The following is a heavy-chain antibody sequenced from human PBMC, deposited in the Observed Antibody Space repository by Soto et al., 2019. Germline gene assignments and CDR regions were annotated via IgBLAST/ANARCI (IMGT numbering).Heavy chain of an antibody. J-gene: IGHJ6*02. CDR2: INPKSGGT. Sequence: GSGVKASCKASGYSFTDYHIHWVRQAPGPGLEWLGRINPKSGGTSTAQKFQGWVTMTTDTSISTASMELTRLTSDDTAIWSFARVDSTACSTGLRYFCSIDNLYVWG. CDR3: ARVDSTACSTGLRYFCSIDNLYV. V-gene: IGHV1-2*04. D-gene: IGHD5-18*01. CDR1: GYSFTDYH.